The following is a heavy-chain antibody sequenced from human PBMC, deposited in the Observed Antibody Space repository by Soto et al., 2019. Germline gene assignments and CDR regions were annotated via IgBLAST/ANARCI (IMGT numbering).Heavy chain of an antibody. J-gene: IGHJ4*02. CDR3: AKGTTAVYCFDF. V-gene: IGHV3-23*01. D-gene: IGHD2-15*01. CDR1: GFTFSSYA. Sequence: DVQLLESGGGLVQPGGSLRLSCAASGFTFSSYAMSWVRQAPGKGLEWVSAISATGGSAFYADSVNGRFTISRDNSKNTVFLQIESLVTEDTAVYYCAKGTTAVYCFDFWGQGTLVTVSS. CDR2: ISATGGSA.